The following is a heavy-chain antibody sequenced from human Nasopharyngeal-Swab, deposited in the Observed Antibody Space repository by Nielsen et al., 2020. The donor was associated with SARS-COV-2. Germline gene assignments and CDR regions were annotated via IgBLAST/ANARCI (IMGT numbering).Heavy chain of an antibody. CDR2: INPGSGGT. CDR1: GYDFNGYY. Sequence: ASVKVSCKASGYDFNGYYLHWVRRAPGQGLEWMGRINPGSGGTNHAERFRGRVTVTRDTSSNTAYIEVRSLTSDDTAIYYCARGANTWVQRRSLGDWGQGTLVTVSS. CDR3: ARGANTWVQRRSLGD. V-gene: IGHV1-2*06. J-gene: IGHJ4*02. D-gene: IGHD1-1*01.